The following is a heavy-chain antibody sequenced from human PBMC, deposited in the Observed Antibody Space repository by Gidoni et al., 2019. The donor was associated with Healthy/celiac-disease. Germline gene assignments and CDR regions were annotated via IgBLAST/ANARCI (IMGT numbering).Heavy chain of an antibody. Sequence: EVQLLESGGGLVQPGGSLRLSCAASGFTFSSYAMSWVRQAPGKGLEWVSAISGSGGSTYYADSVKGRFTISRDNSKNTLYLQMNSLRAEDTAVYYCAKEPNYYDSSGYYYAAPDIWGQGTMVTVSS. CDR3: AKEPNYYDSSGYYYAAPDI. V-gene: IGHV3-23*01. CDR2: ISGSGGST. J-gene: IGHJ3*02. D-gene: IGHD3-22*01. CDR1: GFTFSSYA.